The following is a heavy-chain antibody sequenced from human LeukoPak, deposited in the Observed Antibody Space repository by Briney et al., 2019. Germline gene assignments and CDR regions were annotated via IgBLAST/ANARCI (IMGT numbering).Heavy chain of an antibody. D-gene: IGHD3-22*01. V-gene: IGHV3-49*03. CDR3: TRGVVVVDY. Sequence: GGSLRLSCTASGFTFGDYAMSWIRQTPGKGLEWVGRIRSKANGGTTEYAAPVKGRFIILRDDSKSIAYLQMNSLKTEDTAVYHCTRGVVVVDYWGQGTLVTVSS. CDR2: IRSKANGGTT. CDR1: GFTFGDYA. J-gene: IGHJ4*02.